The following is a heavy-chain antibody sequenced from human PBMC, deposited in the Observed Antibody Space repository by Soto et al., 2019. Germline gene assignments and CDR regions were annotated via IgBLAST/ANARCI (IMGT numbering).Heavy chain of an antibody. CDR3: AVGGWYAAY. CDR1: GFSGFTFTNAW. D-gene: IGHD6-19*01. CDR2: IKSKTDGGTA. Sequence: EVQVVESGGGLVKPGESLRLSCTASGFSGFTFTNAWMSWVRQAPGKGLEWVALIKSKTDGGTADYDAPVKGRFTISRVDARNTVYLQMDSLESEDTAVYYCAVGGWYAAYWGQGIVVTVAS. V-gene: IGHV3-15*01. J-gene: IGHJ4*02.